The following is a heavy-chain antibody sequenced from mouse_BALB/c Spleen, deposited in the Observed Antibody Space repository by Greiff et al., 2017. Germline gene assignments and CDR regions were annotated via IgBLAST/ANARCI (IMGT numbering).Heavy chain of an antibody. D-gene: IGHD1-1*01. CDR1: GYTFTDYA. CDR3: AREGIYYGSSYAMDY. J-gene: IGHJ4*01. Sequence: QVQLKESGAELVRPGVSVKISCKGSGYTFTDYAMHWVKQSHAKSLEWIGVISTYYGDASYNQKFKGKATMTVDKSSSTAYMELARLTSEDSAIYYCAREGIYYGSSYAMDYWGQGTSVTVSS. V-gene: IGHV1S137*01. CDR2: ISTYYGDA.